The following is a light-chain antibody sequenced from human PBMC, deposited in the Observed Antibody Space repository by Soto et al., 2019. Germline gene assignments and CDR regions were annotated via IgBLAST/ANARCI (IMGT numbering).Light chain of an antibody. J-gene: IGKJ1*01. Sequence: EIVLTQSPGTLSLSPGERATLSCRASQSVGSSLSWYQQKPGQAPRLLFYGASNRATAIPDRFSGSVFGTDFTLTITRLEPEDFAVYYCHQYGDSPQTFGPGTKVEI. CDR2: GAS. V-gene: IGKV3-20*01. CDR1: QSVGSS. CDR3: HQYGDSPQT.